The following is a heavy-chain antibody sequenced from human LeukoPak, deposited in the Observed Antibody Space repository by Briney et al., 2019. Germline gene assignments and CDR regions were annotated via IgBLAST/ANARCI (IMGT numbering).Heavy chain of an antibody. CDR3: AKKEDATMVHYYFDY. J-gene: IGHJ4*02. CDR1: GFTFSSYA. CDR2: ISDSGDST. D-gene: IGHD5-18*01. V-gene: IGHV3-23*01. Sequence: GGSLRLSCAASGFTFSSYAMTWVRQAPGKGLEWVSGISDSGDSTYYADSVKGRFTISRDNSKNTLYLQMNSLRAEGTAVYYCAKKEDATMVHYYFDYWGQGTLVTVSS.